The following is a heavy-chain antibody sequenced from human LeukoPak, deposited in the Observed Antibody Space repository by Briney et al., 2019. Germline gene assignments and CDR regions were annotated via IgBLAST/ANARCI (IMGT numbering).Heavy chain of an antibody. J-gene: IGHJ4*02. CDR2: ISGSGGGT. CDR3: AKDETSYGQAIDY. V-gene: IGHV3-23*01. Sequence: GGSLRLSCAASRFTFSSYAMSWVRQAPGKGLEWVSAISGSGGGTYYADSVKGRFTISRDNSKNTLYQQMNSLRAEDTAVYYCAKDETSYGQAIDYWGQGTLVTVSS. D-gene: IGHD5-18*01. CDR1: RFTFSSYA.